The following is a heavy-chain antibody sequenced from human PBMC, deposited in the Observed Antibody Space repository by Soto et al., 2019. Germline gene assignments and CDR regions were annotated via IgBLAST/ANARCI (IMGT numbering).Heavy chain of an antibody. Sequence: HLVQSGPEVKKPGASITVSCKTSGDTFTNFGLSWVRQAPGRGLEWMGWIATYNTNRNYAKKFQGRLTLSTDTSTSTAYMELKSLGYDDTAIYYCARVVRGVVNWFDPWGQGTLVTVSS. V-gene: IGHV1-18*01. CDR2: IATYNTNR. CDR3: ARVVRGVVNWFDP. J-gene: IGHJ5*02. D-gene: IGHD3-10*01. CDR1: GDTFTNFG.